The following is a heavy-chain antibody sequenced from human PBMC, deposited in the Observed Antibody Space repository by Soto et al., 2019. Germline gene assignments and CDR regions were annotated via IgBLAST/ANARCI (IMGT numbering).Heavy chain of an antibody. J-gene: IGHJ4*02. D-gene: IGHD3-10*01. Sequence: TLSLTCAISGDSVSSNSAAWNWIRQSPSRGLEWLGRTYYRSKWYNDYAVSVKSRITINPDTSKNQFSLQLNSVTPEDTAVYYCARASGSRDGYIPRLDLDYWGQGTLVTVSS. CDR1: GDSVSSNSAA. CDR2: TYYRSKWYN. CDR3: ARASGSRDGYIPRLDLDY. V-gene: IGHV6-1*01.